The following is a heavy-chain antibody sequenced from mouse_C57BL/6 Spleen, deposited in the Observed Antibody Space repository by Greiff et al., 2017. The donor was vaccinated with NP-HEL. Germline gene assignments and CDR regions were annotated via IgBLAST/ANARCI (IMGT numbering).Heavy chain of an antibody. Sequence: QVQLKQSGTELVKPGASVKLSCKASGYTFTSYWMHWVKQRPGQGLEWIGNINPSNGGTNYNEKFKSKATLTVDKSSSTAYMQLSSLTSEASAVYECADSSGYGGLAYWGQGTLVTVSA. J-gene: IGHJ3*01. V-gene: IGHV1-53*01. D-gene: IGHD3-2*02. CDR2: INPSNGGT. CDR1: GYTFTSYW. CDR3: ADSSGYGGLAY.